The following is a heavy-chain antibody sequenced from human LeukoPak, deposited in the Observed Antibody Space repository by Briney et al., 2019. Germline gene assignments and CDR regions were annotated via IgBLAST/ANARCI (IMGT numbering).Heavy chain of an antibody. CDR3: ARGSGQVAVGLYYYYYMDV. D-gene: IGHD2-15*01. CDR2: IIPIFGTA. Sequence: SVKVSCKASGGTFSSYAISWVRQAPGQGLEWMGGIIPIFGTANYAQKFQGRVTITADGSTSTAYMELSSLRSEDTAVYYCARGSGQVAVGLYYYYYMDVWGKGTTVTVSS. V-gene: IGHV1-69*01. J-gene: IGHJ6*03. CDR1: GGTFSSYA.